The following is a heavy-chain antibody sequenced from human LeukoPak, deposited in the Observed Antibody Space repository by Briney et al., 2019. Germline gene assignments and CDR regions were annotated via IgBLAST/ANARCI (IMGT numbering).Heavy chain of an antibody. J-gene: IGHJ4*02. CDR1: GFTFDDYA. CDR2: ISWNSGSI. V-gene: IGHV3-9*01. CDR3: ARVRTTFSSSKKIVGFDY. D-gene: IGHD6-13*01. Sequence: GGSLRLSCAASGFTFDDYAMHWVRQAPGKGLEWVSGISWNSGSIGYADSMKGRFTISRDNAKNSLYLQMNSLRAEDTALYYCARVRTTFSSSKKIVGFDYWGQGTLVTVSS.